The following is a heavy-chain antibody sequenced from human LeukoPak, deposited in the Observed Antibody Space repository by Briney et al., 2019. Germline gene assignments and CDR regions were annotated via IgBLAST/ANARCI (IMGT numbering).Heavy chain of an antibody. CDR2: INPNSGGT. D-gene: IGHD3-22*01. CDR1: GYTFTSYA. J-gene: IGHJ4*02. Sequence: ASVKVSCKASGYTFTSYAMHWVRQAPGQRLEWMGWINPNSGGTKYAQRFQGRVTMTRDTSINTAYMELSRLRSDDTAVYYCARGPAYYYDSSGSYDYWGQGTLVTVSS. CDR3: ARGPAYYYDSSGSYDY. V-gene: IGHV1-2*02.